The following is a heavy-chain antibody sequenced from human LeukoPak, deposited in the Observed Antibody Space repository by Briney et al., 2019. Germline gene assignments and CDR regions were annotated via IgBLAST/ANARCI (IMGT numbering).Heavy chain of an antibody. V-gene: IGHV1-46*01. CDR2: INPSGGST. D-gene: IGHD2-2*01. CDR1: GYTFSNYY. Sequence: GASVKVSCKTSGYTFSNYYMHWVRQAPGQGLEWMGIINPSGGSTNYARKSQGRVIMTRDTSTSTVYMELSSLRSEDTAVYYCAKDGGDCSSISCLYFFDSWGQGTLVTVSS. CDR3: AKDGGDCSSISCLYFFDS. J-gene: IGHJ4*02.